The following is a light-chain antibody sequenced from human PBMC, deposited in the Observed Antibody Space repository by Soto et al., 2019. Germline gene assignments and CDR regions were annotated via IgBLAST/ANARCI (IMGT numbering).Light chain of an antibody. Sequence: AIQLTQSPSSLSASVGDRVTITCRASQDIRGALAWYQQKPGKAPKILIYDVSSLQSGVPSRFSGSSSGTDFTLTIRGLQPEDFATYYCQQFNSYPIIFGQGTRLGIK. V-gene: IGKV1-13*02. CDR3: QQFNSYPII. CDR1: QDIRGA. J-gene: IGKJ5*01. CDR2: DVS.